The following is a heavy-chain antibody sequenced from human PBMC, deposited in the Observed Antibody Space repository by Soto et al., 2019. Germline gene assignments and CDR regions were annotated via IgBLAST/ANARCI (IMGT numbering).Heavy chain of an antibody. CDR1: GFGFSDFH. CDR2: ISSSLGHT. D-gene: IGHD1-1*01. Sequence: GGSLRLSCAGSGFGFSDFHISWVRQAPGKGLEWISYISSSLGHTDYADSVKGRFTISRDNAKSSVFLEMSDLRSDDTAVYYCAANWNFGLNFWGQGTLVTVSS. J-gene: IGHJ4*02. V-gene: IGHV3-11*03. CDR3: AANWNFGLNF.